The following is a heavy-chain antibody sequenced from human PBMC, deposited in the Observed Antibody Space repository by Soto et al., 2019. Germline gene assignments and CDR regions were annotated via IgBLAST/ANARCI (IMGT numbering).Heavy chain of an antibody. D-gene: IGHD1-26*01. CDR1: GGTFSSYA. V-gene: IGHV1-69*13. CDR3: AGVRVGATFGPPAGWFDP. CDR2: IIPIFGTA. J-gene: IGHJ5*02. Sequence: GASVKVCCKASGGTFSSYAISWVRQAPGQGLEWMGGIIPIFGTANYAQKFQGRVTITADESTSTAYMELSSLRSEDTAVYYCAGVRVGATFGPPAGWFDPWGQGTLVTVSS.